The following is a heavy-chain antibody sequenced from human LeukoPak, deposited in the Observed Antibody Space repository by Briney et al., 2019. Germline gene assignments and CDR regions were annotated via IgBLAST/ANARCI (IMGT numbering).Heavy chain of an antibody. J-gene: IGHJ6*03. Sequence: SETLSLTCTVSGDSISSYYWAWIRQPPGKGLEWIGYIYYSGSTNYNPSLKSRVTISVDTSKNQFSLKLSSVTAADTAVYYCARGTRVAAPWGYYMDVWGKGTTVTVSS. CDR2: IYYSGST. D-gene: IGHD6-13*01. CDR1: GDSISSYY. CDR3: ARGTRVAAPWGYYMDV. V-gene: IGHV4-59*01.